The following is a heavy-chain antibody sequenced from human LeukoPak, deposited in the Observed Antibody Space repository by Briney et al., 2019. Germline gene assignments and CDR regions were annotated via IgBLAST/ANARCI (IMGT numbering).Heavy chain of an antibody. D-gene: IGHD4-17*01. V-gene: IGHV4-4*02. CDR1: GGSISSSNW. CDR2: IYHSGST. CDR3: ASFRPGTTVTTYYFDY. J-gene: IGHJ4*02. Sequence: SGTLSLTCAVSGGSISSSNWWSWVRQPPGKGLEWIGEIYHSGSTNYNPSLKSRVTISVDKSKNQFSLKLSSVTAADTAVYYCASFRPGTTVTTYYFDYWGQGTLVTVSS.